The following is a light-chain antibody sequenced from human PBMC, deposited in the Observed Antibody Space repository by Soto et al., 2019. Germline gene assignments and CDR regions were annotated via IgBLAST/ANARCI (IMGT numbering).Light chain of an antibody. CDR2: EGS. J-gene: IGLJ1*01. V-gene: IGLV2-23*03. Sequence: QSVLTQPASVSGSPGQSITISCTGTSSDVGSYNLVSWYQQHPGKAPKLMIYEGSKRPSGVSNRFSGSKSGNTASLTISGLQAEDEADNYCCSYAVSSTFVYVFGTGTKVTVL. CDR1: SSDVGSYNL. CDR3: CSYAVSSTFVYV.